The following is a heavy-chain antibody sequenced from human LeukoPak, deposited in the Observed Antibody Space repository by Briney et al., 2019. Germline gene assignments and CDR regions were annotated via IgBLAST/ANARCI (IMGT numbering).Heavy chain of an antibody. D-gene: IGHD5-18*01. J-gene: IGHJ6*04. V-gene: IGHV4-34*01. CDR2: INHSGST. CDR1: GGSFSGYY. Sequence: SETLSLTCAVYGGSFSGYYWSWTRQPPGKGLEWIGEINHSGSTNYNPSLKSRVTISVDTSKNQFSLKLSSVTAADTAVYYLAGNGRKGNSYGFSYNSGREVWGKGTTVTVSP. CDR3: AGNGRKGNSYGFSYNSGREV.